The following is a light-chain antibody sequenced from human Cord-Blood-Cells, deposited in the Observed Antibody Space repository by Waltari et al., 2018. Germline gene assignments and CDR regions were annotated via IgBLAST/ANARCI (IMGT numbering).Light chain of an antibody. CDR2: DFS. V-gene: IGLV2-14*01. CDR3: SSYTSSSTRV. Sequence: QSALTQPASVSGSPGQSITISCTGTSSDVGGYNYVSWYQQHPGKAPKLMIYDFSKRPSGVSRRFSGSKSGNTASLTISGLQAEDEADYYCSSYTSSSTRVFGGGTKLTVL. CDR1: SSDVGGYNY. J-gene: IGLJ3*02.